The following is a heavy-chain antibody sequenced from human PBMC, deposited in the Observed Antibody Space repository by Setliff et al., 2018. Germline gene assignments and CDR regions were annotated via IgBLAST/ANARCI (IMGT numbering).Heavy chain of an antibody. D-gene: IGHD3-10*01. J-gene: IGHJ6*02. CDR2: VDHSGST. CDR1: GGFTSSFY. CDR3: ARDGVFYAMDF. Sequence: SETLSLTCTISGGFTSSFYWSWIRQAPGKGLEWIGYVDHSGSTNFSPSLKSRFTISRDNAKNSLYLQTNSLRAEDSAVYYCARDGVFYAMDFWGQGTTVTVSS. V-gene: IGHV4-59*12.